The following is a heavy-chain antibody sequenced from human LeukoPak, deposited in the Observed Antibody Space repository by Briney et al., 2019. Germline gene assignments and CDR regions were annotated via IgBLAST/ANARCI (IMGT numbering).Heavy chain of an antibody. D-gene: IGHD4-23*01. CDR3: ARLTTVVSGPMDV. Sequence: SQTLSLTCTVSGGSISSGSYYWSWIRQPAGKGLEWIGRIYTSGSTNYNPSLKSRVTISVDTSKNQFSLKLSSVTAADTAVYYCARLTTVVSGPMDVWGQGTTVTVSS. V-gene: IGHV4-61*02. J-gene: IGHJ6*02. CDR2: IYTSGST. CDR1: GGSISSGSYY.